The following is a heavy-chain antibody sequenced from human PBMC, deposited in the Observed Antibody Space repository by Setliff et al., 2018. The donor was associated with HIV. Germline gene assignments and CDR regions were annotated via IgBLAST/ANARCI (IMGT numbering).Heavy chain of an antibody. CDR2: IIPILGIA. V-gene: IGHV1-69*10. CDR3: ARGGDSGYDWTPYYYYYYMDV. Sequence: GASVKVSCKASGGTFSSYAISWVRQAPGQGLEWMGGIIPILGIANYAQKFQGRVTITADKSTSTAYMELSSLRSEDTAVYYCARGGDSGYDWTPYYYYYYMDVWGKGTTVTVSS. CDR1: GGTFSSYA. D-gene: IGHD5-12*01. J-gene: IGHJ6*03.